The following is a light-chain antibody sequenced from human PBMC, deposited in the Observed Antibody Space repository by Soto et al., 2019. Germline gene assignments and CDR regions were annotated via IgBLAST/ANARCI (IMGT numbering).Light chain of an antibody. Sequence: DIPLTQSPSFLSESVGDRVTITCRASQVISSYLAWYQQKPGKAPKLLIYAASTLQSGVPSRFSGSGSGTEFTLTISSLQPEDFATYYCQQLNSYPRVTFGGGTKVEIK. CDR3: QQLNSYPRVT. J-gene: IGKJ4*01. CDR2: AAS. V-gene: IGKV1-9*01. CDR1: QVISSY.